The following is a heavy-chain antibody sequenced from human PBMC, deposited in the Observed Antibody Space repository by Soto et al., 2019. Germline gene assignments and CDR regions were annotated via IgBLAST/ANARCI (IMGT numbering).Heavy chain of an antibody. CDR1: GFPFSSYG. CDR3: ANFYSGSTISDY. D-gene: IGHD3-3*01. V-gene: IGHV3-30*18. J-gene: IGHJ4*02. Sequence: PGGSLRLSCAASGFPFSSYGMHWVRQAPGKGLEWVAVISYDGSNKHYADSVKGRFTISRDNSKNTLYLQMNSLRAEDTAVYYCANFYSGSTISDYWGQGTLVTVSS. CDR2: ISYDGSNK.